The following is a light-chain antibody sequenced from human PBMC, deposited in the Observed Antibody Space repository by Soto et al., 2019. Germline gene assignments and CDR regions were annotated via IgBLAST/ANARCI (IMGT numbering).Light chain of an antibody. CDR1: SSDVGGYNY. CDR3: SSYSSTTTLI. CDR2: DVN. J-gene: IGLJ2*01. Sequence: QSALTQPASVSGSPGQSITISCTETSSDVGGYNYVSWYQQRPGKAPKLMICDVNIRPSGVSNRFSGSKSGDTASLTISGLQAEDEADYYCSSYSSTTTLIFGGGTKLTVL. V-gene: IGLV2-14*01.